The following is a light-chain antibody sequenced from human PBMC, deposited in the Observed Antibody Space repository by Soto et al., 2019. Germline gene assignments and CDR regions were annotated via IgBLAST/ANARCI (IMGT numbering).Light chain of an antibody. CDR3: QQYNNGHSAN. CDR2: RAS. J-gene: IGKJ4*01. V-gene: IGKV3-15*01. Sequence: VMSDYPAPPSLSPGGRATLPCRASQSIHNNLAWYQQKPGQAPRLFMFRASSRATGIQARFSGSGSGTEFNLTISSLQSEDFAVYYFQQYNNGHSANFGGGGKV. CDR1: QSIHNN.